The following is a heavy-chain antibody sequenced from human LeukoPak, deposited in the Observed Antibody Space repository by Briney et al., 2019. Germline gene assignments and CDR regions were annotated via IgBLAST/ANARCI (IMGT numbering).Heavy chain of an antibody. CDR2: ISAYNGNT. CDR3: AREYDFWSGYSKGYYYYMDV. V-gene: IGHV1-18*01. Sequence: GASVRVSSKDSGYTFTSYGISSVREGPGRGLERMGWISAYNGNTNYAQKLQGRVTMTTDTSTSTAYMELRSLRADDTVVYYCAREYDFWSGYSKGYYYYMDVWGKGTTVTVSS. CDR1: GYTFTSYG. J-gene: IGHJ6*03. D-gene: IGHD3-3*01.